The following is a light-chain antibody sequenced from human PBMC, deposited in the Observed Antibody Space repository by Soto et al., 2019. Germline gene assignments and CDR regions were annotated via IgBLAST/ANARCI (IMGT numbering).Light chain of an antibody. CDR3: QQYESLPLT. J-gene: IGKJ5*01. V-gene: IGKV3-20*01. Sequence: EIVLTQSPGTLSLSPGERATLSCRASQSVSSSYLAWYQQKPGQAPRLLIYGASSRATGIPDRFSGSGSGTDFTLTISRLEPEDFATYYCQQYESLPLTFGQGTRLEIK. CDR2: GAS. CDR1: QSVSSSY.